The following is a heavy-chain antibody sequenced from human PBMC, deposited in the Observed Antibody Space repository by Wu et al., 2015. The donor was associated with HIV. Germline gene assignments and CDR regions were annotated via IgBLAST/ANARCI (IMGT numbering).Heavy chain of an antibody. CDR1: GYAFTSYY. Sequence: QVQLVQSGAEVKKPGASVKVSCKASGYAFTSYYMHWVRQAPGQGLEWMGIINPSGGSTSYAQKFQGRVTMTRDTSTSTVYMELSSLRSEDTAVYYCARGFVVAARGGYFQHWGQGTLVTVSS. V-gene: IGHV1-46*01. CDR2: INPSGGST. J-gene: IGHJ1*01. D-gene: IGHD2-15*01. CDR3: ARGFVVAARGGYFQH.